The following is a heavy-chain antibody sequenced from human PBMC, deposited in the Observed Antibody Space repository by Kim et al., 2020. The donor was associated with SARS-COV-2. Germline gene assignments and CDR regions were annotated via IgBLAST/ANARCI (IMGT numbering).Heavy chain of an antibody. D-gene: IGHD3-10*01. Sequence: SVKVSCKASGGTFSSYAISWVRQAPGQGLEWMGRIIPILGITNYAQKLQGRVMITADKSTSTVYMELSSLRSEDTAVYYCAKDRVSMVRGAIDNYYYYGMDVWGQGTTVTVSS. CDR1: GGTFSSYA. V-gene: IGHV1-69*04. CDR2: IIPILGIT. CDR3: AKDRVSMVRGAIDNYYYYGMDV. J-gene: IGHJ6*02.